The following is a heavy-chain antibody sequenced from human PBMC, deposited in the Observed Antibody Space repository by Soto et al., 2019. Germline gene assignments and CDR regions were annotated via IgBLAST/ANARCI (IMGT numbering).Heavy chain of an antibody. Sequence: ESGGGLVQPGGSLNLSCAASGFPFSGFAMHWVRQASGKGLEWGGRIRSKSNSYATEYATSVKGRFTISRDDAKNTAYLQLNSLNTEDTAVYYCTRPGYAQAKYASGSYGVDYWGQGTLVTVSS. CDR3: TRPGYAQAKYASGSYGVDY. D-gene: IGHD3-10*01. CDR2: IRSKSNSYAT. V-gene: IGHV3-73*01. CDR1: GFPFSGFA. J-gene: IGHJ4*02.